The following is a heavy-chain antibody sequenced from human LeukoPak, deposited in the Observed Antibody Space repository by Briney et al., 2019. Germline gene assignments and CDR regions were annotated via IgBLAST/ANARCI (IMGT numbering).Heavy chain of an antibody. V-gene: IGHV3-30*02. J-gene: IGHJ4*02. CDR3: AKDQGVGATTIDY. CDR1: GFTFSSYG. D-gene: IGHD1-26*01. Sequence: PGGSLRLSCAASGFTFSSYGIHWVRQAPGKGLKWVAFIHFDGSNKYYADSVKGRFTISRDNSKNTLYLQMNSLRAEDTAVYYCAKDQGVGATTIDYWGQGTLVTVSS. CDR2: IHFDGSNK.